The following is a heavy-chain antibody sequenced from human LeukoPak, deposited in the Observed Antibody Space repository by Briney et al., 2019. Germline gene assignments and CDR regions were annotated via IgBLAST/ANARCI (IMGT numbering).Heavy chain of an antibody. J-gene: IGHJ4*02. Sequence: GASVKVSCKASGYTFTSYGISWVRQAPGQGLEWMGWIGAYNGNTNYAQKLQGRVTMTTDTSTSTAYMELRSLRSDDTAVYYCARVAKLLWFGEPQNDYWGQGTLVTVSS. CDR1: GYTFTSYG. V-gene: IGHV1-18*01. D-gene: IGHD3-10*01. CDR2: IGAYNGNT. CDR3: ARVAKLLWFGEPQNDY.